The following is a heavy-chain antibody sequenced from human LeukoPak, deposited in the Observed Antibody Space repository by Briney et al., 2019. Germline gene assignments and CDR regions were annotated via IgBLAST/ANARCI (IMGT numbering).Heavy chain of an antibody. D-gene: IGHD6-13*01. Sequence: SETLSLTCAVSGGSISRDYWSWLRQPPGKGLEWIGYIYYTGSTNYYPSLKSRVTISVDTSKSQFSLKLSSVTAADTAVYYCARERAGGSSLDYWGQGTLVTVSS. CDR3: ARERAGGSSLDY. J-gene: IGHJ4*01. CDR2: IYYTGST. V-gene: IGHV4-59*01. CDR1: GGSISRDY.